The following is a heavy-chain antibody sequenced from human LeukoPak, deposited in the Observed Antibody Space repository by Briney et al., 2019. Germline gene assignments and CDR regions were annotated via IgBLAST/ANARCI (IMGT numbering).Heavy chain of an antibody. D-gene: IGHD3-3*01. CDR3: ARGGVPGGFYGSFDY. V-gene: IGHV4-59*01. CDR1: GGSISTYY. Sequence: SETLSLTCTVSGGSISTYYWSWMRQPPGRGLDWIGYIYHSGSTNHNPSLQSRVTISVDTSKNQFSLKLNSVTAADTAVYYCARGGVPGGFYGSFDYWGQGTLVSVSS. CDR2: IYHSGST. J-gene: IGHJ4*02.